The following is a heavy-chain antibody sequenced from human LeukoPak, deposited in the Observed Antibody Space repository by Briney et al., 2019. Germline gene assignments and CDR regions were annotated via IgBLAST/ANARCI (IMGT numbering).Heavy chain of an antibody. J-gene: IGHJ4*02. Sequence: GASVKVSCKASGYTFTGYYMHWVRQAPGQGLEWMGWINPNSGGTNYAQKFQGRVTMTRDTSISTAYMELSRLRSDDTAVYFCARATQRQYYFDYWGQGTLVTVSS. CDR1: GYTFTGYY. CDR3: ARATQRQYYFDY. D-gene: IGHD6-19*01. V-gene: IGHV1-2*02. CDR2: INPNSGGT.